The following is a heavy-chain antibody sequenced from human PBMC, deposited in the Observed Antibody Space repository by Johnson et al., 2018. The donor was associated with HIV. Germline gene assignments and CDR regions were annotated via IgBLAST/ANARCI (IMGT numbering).Heavy chain of an antibody. Sequence: VQLVESGGGLVQPGGSLRRSCAASGFSVSYNYMNWVRQAPGKGLERVALIYNDGTTYYADSVKGRFTISRDSSKNTPYLQMNRLRAEDTAVYYCAGVWLLGAFDIWGQGTMVTVSS. CDR1: GFSVSYNY. CDR2: IYNDGTT. D-gene: IGHD3-16*01. J-gene: IGHJ3*02. CDR3: AGVWLLGAFDI. V-gene: IGHV3-66*01.